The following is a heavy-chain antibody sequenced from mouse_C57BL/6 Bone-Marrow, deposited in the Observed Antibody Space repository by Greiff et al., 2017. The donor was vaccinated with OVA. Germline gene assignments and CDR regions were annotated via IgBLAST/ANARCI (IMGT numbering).Heavy chain of an antibody. Sequence: QVQLKESGPGILQPSQTLSLTCSFSGFSLSTFGMGVGWIRQPSGKGLEWLAHIWWDDDKYYNPALKSRLTISKDTSKNQVFLKIANVDTADTATYYCARMGDGYDGYAMDYWGQGTSVTVSS. J-gene: IGHJ4*01. CDR3: ARMGDGYDGYAMDY. CDR2: IWWDDDK. D-gene: IGHD2-2*01. CDR1: GFSLSTFGMG. V-gene: IGHV8-8*01.